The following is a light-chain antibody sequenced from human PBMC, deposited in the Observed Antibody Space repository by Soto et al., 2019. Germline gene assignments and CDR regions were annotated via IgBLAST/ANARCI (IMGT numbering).Light chain of an antibody. CDR3: QQYNSYSWT. CDR1: QSISNW. Sequence: DIQMTQSPSTLSASVGDRVTITCRASQSISNWLAWYQQKPGRAPKVLIYDASRLESGVPSRFSGSGSGTEFTLTISSLQPDDFATYYCQQYNSYSWTFGQGTKVEIK. J-gene: IGKJ1*01. V-gene: IGKV1-5*01. CDR2: DAS.